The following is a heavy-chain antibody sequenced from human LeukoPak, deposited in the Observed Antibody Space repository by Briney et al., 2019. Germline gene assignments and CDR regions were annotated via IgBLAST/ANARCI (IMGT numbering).Heavy chain of an antibody. CDR2: IYHSGNT. V-gene: IGHV4-38-2*02. CDR1: DYSISSGYY. CDR3: ARGDSYYDILTGYLN. D-gene: IGHD3-9*01. Sequence: SETLSLTCTVSDYSISSGYYWGWIRQPPGKGLEWIGSIYHSGNTYYNPSLKSRVTISVDTSKNQFSLKLSSVTAADTAVYYCARGDSYYDILTGYLNWGQGTLVTVSS. J-gene: IGHJ4*02.